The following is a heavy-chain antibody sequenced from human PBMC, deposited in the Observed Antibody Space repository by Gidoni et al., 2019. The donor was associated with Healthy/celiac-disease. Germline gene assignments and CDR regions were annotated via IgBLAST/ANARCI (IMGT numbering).Heavy chain of an antibody. Sequence: EVQLVQSGADVKKPGESLKFSCKCSGYSFTSYWIGWVRQMPGKGLEWLGIITPGDSDTGYSPSCQGQVTISADKSISTAYLQWSSLKASDTAMYYCARRAGDGYNIGAFDIWGQGTMVTVSS. CDR3: ARRAGDGYNIGAFDI. V-gene: IGHV5-51*01. CDR2: ITPGDSDT. J-gene: IGHJ3*02. CDR1: GYSFTSYW. D-gene: IGHD5-12*01.